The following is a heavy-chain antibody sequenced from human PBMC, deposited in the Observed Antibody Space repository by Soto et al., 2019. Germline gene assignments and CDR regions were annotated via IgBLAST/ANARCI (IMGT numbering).Heavy chain of an antibody. CDR3: ARGAFCGGAPGHRDMDV. Sequence: ASVKVSCKSSGYTFISHSITWVRQAPGQGLEWMGRISAYTGNTNYAQKFQGRVTMTTDTSKSTAYMELRSLRSDDTAVYYCARGAFCGGAPGHRDMDVWGEGTTVTVSS. CDR1: GYTFISHS. J-gene: IGHJ6*04. V-gene: IGHV1-18*01. D-gene: IGHD2-21*01. CDR2: ISAYTGNT.